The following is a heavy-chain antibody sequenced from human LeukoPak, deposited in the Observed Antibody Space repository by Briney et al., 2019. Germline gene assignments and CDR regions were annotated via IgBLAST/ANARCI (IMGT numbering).Heavy chain of an antibody. Sequence: GGSLGLSCAASGFTFSSYSMNWVRQAPGKGLEWVSSISSSSSYIYYADSVKGRFTISRDNAKNSLYLQMNSLRAEDTAVYYCARDLPTGTTGYYGMDVWGQGTTVTVSS. CDR3: ARDLPTGTTGYYGMDV. CDR1: GFTFSSYS. CDR2: ISSSSSYI. D-gene: IGHD1-1*01. V-gene: IGHV3-21*01. J-gene: IGHJ6*02.